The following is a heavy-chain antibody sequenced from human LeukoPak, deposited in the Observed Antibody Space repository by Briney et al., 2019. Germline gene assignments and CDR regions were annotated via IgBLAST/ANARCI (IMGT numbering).Heavy chain of an antibody. Sequence: GGSLRLSCAASGFTFSSYWMHWVRQAPGKGLVWVSRINSDGSSTSYADSVKGRFTISRDNAKNSLYLQMNSLRAEDTAVYYCARDGSGWYGYYYYYYYMDVWGKGTTVTVSS. CDR3: ARDGSGWYGYYYYYYYMDV. CDR1: GFTFSSYW. CDR2: INSDGSST. D-gene: IGHD6-19*01. J-gene: IGHJ6*03. V-gene: IGHV3-74*01.